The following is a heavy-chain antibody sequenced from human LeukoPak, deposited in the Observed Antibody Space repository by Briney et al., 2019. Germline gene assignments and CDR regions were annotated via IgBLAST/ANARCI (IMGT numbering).Heavy chain of an antibody. CDR3: AREDSGSYVAFDI. J-gene: IGHJ3*02. CDR2: INPNSGGT. D-gene: IGHD1-26*01. CDR1: GCTFTSYG. Sequence: ASVKVSCKASGCTFTSYGISWVRQAPGQGLEWMGWINPNSGGTNYAQKFQGWVTMTRDTSISTAYMELSRLRSDDTAVYYCAREDSGSYVAFDIWGQGTMVTVSS. V-gene: IGHV1-2*04.